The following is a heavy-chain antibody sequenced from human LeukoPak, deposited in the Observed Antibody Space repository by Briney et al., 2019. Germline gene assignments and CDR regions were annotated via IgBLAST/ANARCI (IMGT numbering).Heavy chain of an antibody. J-gene: IGHJ6*03. CDR2: IYTSGST. D-gene: IGHD6-13*01. CDR1: GGSISSYY. CDR3: ARAFYSSSWYVGHYYMDV. Sequence: SETLSLTCTVSGGSISSYYWSWIRQPPGKGLEWIGYIYTSGSTNYNPSLKSRVTISVDTSKNQFSLKLSSVTAADTAVYYCARAFYSSSWYVGHYYMDVWGKGTTVTVSS. V-gene: IGHV4-4*09.